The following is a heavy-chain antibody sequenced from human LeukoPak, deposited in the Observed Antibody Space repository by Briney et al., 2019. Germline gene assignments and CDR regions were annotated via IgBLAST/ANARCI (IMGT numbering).Heavy chain of an antibody. V-gene: IGHV3-30*03. CDR1: GFTFSTYG. D-gene: IGHD3-10*01. CDR3: VASSGSCHY. CDR2: ISYDGSDE. J-gene: IGHJ4*02. Sequence: PGRSLRLSCAASGFTFSTYGMHWVRQAPGKGLEWVEIISYDGSDEYYADSVKGRFTISRDNSKNTLSLQMNSLTAEDTAVYYCVASSGSCHYWGQGTLVTVSS.